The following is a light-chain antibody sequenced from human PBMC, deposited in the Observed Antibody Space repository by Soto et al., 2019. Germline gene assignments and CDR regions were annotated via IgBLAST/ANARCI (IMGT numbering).Light chain of an antibody. CDR3: QQYGSSPRT. CDR1: QSVNNNF. Sequence: EILLTQSPGTLSLSPGERATLSCRASQSVNNNFLAWYQQKTGQAPRLLIYGASNRATGIPDRFSGGGSGTDFTLAISRLEPEDFALYYCQQYGSSPRTFGQGTKMEIK. J-gene: IGKJ1*01. V-gene: IGKV3-20*01. CDR2: GAS.